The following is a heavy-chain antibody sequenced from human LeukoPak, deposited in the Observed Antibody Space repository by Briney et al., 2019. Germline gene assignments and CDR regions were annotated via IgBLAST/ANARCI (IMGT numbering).Heavy chain of an antibody. CDR2: IYYSGST. CDR3: ARVTGRYFDY. Sequence: ASETLSLTCTVSGGSISSYYWSWIRRPPGKGLEWIGYIYYSGSTNYNPSLKSRVTISVDTSKNQFSLKLSSVTAADTAVYYCARVTGRYFDYWGQGTLVTVSS. J-gene: IGHJ4*02. D-gene: IGHD1-1*01. V-gene: IGHV4-59*01. CDR1: GGSISSYY.